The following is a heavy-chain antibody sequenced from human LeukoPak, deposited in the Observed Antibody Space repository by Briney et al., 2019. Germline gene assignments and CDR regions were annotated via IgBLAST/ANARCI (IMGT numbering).Heavy chain of an antibody. D-gene: IGHD6-13*01. V-gene: IGHV3-30*18. Sequence: GGSLRLSCAASGFTFSRYGMHWVRQAPGKGLEWVAGISYDGTNSYYADSVKGRFTISRDNSKSTLYLQINNLRPEDTAVYYCTKRGHSNSWYGDYWGQGTLVTVSS. CDR1: GFTFSRYG. J-gene: IGHJ4*02. CDR3: TKRGHSNSWYGDY. CDR2: ISYDGTNS.